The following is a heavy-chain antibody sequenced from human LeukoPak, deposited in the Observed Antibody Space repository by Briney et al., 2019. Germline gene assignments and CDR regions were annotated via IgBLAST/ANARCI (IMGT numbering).Heavy chain of an antibody. J-gene: IGHJ4*02. V-gene: IGHV4-30-4*01. CDR3: ASSYHAYYSEY. CDR2: IYYSGST. Sequence: SETLTLTCTVSGGSISSGDFCWSWIRQPPGKGLEWIGYIYYSGSTYYNPSLKSRVTISVDTSKIQFSLKLSSVTAADTAVYYCASSYHAYYSEYWGQGTLVTVSS. CDR1: GGSISSGDFC. D-gene: IGHD3-16*01.